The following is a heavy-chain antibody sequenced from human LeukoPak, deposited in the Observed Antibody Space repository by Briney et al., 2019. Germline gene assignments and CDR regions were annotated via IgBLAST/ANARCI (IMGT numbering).Heavy chain of an antibody. V-gene: IGHV4-61*05. CDR1: GGSISSSSYY. CDR2: IYYSGST. Sequence: SETLSLTCTVSGGSISSSSYYWSWIRQPPGKGLDWIGYIYYSGSTNYNPSLKSRVTISLDTSKNQFSLKLSSVTAADTAVYFCARHFSGFDYWGQGTLVTVSS. CDR3: ARHFSGFDY. D-gene: IGHD3-3*02. J-gene: IGHJ4*02.